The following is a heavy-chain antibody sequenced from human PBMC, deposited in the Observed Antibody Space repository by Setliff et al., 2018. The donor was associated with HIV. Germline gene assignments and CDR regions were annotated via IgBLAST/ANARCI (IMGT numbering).Heavy chain of an antibody. CDR3: AKTDSSSWLNPYNWFDP. V-gene: IGHV3-23*01. CDR1: GFSFSDYG. D-gene: IGHD6-13*01. J-gene: IGHJ5*02. Sequence: GGSLRLSCAASGFSFSDYGMHWVRQAPGKGLEWVSSISGSGGSTYYAESVKGRFTISRDNSKNTLYLQMNSLRPEDTAVYYCAKTDSSSWLNPYNWFDPWGQGTLVTVSS. CDR2: ISGSGGST.